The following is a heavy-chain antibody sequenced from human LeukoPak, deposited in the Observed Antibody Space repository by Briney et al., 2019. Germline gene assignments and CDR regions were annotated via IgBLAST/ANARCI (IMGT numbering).Heavy chain of an antibody. CDR1: GFIFSNYA. D-gene: IGHD4-23*01. J-gene: IGHJ4*02. CDR2: IYSSGST. V-gene: IGHV3-23*05. Sequence: GGSLRLSCAASGFIFSNYAMSWVRQPPGKGLEWVSLIYSSGSTYYADSVKGRFTISRDNSKNTLYLQVNSLRAEDTAVYYCARRGDGGRSFDYWGQGTLVTVSS. CDR3: ARRGDGGRSFDY.